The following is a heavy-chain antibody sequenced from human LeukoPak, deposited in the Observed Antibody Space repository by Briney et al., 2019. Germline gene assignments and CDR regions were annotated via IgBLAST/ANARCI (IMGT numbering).Heavy chain of an antibody. CDR2: ISGSGGST. CDR1: GFTFSSYA. J-gene: IGHJ6*03. V-gene: IGHV3-23*01. CDR3: AKGPYSSSNYCMDV. Sequence: RGSLRLSCAASGFTFSSYAMSWVRQAPGKGLEWVSAISGSGGSTYYADSVKGRFTISRDNSKNTLYLQMNTLRAEDTAVYYCAKGPYSSSNYCMDVWGKGTTVTVSS. D-gene: IGHD6-6*01.